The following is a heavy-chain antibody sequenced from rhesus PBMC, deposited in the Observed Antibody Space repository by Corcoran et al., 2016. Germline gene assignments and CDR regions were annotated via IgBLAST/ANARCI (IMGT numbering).Heavy chain of an antibody. D-gene: IGHD6-31*01. J-gene: IGHJ4*01. CDR1: GGSISSSY. CDR3: ASTTYSSGWPIFDY. Sequence: QLQLQESGPGLVKPSETLSVICAVSGGSISSSYWSWIRQAPGKVLEWIGYIYGSGSSTNYNPSLKSRVTLSVDTSKNQLSLKLSSVTAADTAVYYCASTTYSSGWPIFDYWGQGVLVTVSS. CDR2: IYGSGSST. V-gene: IGHV4-169*02.